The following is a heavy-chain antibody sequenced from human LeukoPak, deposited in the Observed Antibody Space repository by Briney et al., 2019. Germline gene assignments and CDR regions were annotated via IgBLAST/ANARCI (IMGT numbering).Heavy chain of an antibody. Sequence: SETLSFTCTVSGGSISRSSYYWGWIRQPPGKGLEWIGSIYYSGSTYYNPSLKSRVTISVDTSKNQFSLKLSSVTAADTAVYYCARHWYSGYDYYYYYYMDVWGKGTTVTISS. CDR1: GGSISRSSYY. J-gene: IGHJ6*03. V-gene: IGHV4-39*01. CDR2: IYYSGST. D-gene: IGHD5-12*01. CDR3: ARHWYSGYDYYYYYYMDV.